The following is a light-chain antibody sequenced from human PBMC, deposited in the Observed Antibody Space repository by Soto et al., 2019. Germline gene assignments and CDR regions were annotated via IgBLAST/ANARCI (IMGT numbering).Light chain of an antibody. CDR2: NNN. J-gene: IGLJ3*02. V-gene: IGLV1-44*01. CDR3: STWDDSLNSRGV. CDR1: RSNIGNNA. Sequence: QSVLTQPPSASGTPGQRVTISCSGSRSNIGNNAVTWYQQFPGTAPKLLIYNNNQRPSGVPDRFSGSKSGTSASLSISGLQSEPAADYYCSTWDDSLNSRGVFGGGTQLTVL.